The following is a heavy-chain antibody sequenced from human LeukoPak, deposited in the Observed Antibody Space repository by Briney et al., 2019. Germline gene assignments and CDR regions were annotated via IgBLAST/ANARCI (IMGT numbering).Heavy chain of an antibody. CDR3: ARGLDSSGYPY. CDR1: GFTFSSYA. CDR2: ISSNGGST. J-gene: IGHJ4*02. V-gene: IGHV3-64*01. Sequence: QPGGSLRLSCAASGFTFSSYAMHWVRQAPGKGLEYVSAISSNGGSTYYANSVKGRFTISRDNSKNTLYLQMGSLRAEDMAVYYCARGLDSSGYPYWGQGTLVTVSS. D-gene: IGHD3-22*01.